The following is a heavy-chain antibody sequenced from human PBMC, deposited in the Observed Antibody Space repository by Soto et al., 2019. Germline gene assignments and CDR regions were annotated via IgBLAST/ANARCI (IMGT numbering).Heavy chain of an antibody. CDR3: CRDAPPADY. Sequence: QVQLVQSGAEVKKPGASVKVSCKASGYTFTSYHISWVRQAPAQGLEWMGWISAYNGNTNYAQKLQGRVTMTTDTSQSKALMELRYLRFDGTAAYFCCRDAPPADYWGQGTLVTVSS. J-gene: IGHJ4*02. V-gene: IGHV1-18*01. CDR2: ISAYNGNT. CDR1: GYTFTSYH.